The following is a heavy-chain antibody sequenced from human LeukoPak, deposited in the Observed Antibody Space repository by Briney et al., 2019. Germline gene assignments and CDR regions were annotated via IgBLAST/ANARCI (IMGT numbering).Heavy chain of an antibody. CDR2: IYHSGST. V-gene: IGHV4-38-2*02. J-gene: IGHJ5*02. CDR1: GYSISSGYY. D-gene: IGHD2-2*01. CDR3: GSSTYAKGWFDP. Sequence: SETLSLTCTVSGYSISSGYYWGWIRQPPGKGLEWIGSIYHSGSTYYNPSLKSRVTISVDTSKNQFSLKLSSVTAADTAVHYCGSSTYAKGWFDPWGQGTLVTVSS.